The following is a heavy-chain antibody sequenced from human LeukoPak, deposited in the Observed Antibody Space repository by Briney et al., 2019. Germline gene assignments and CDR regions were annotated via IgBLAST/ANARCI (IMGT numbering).Heavy chain of an antibody. CDR3: AKGGNWNDPYFDY. J-gene: IGHJ4*02. V-gene: IGHV3-30*02. CDR2: IRYDGSNK. D-gene: IGHD1-20*01. CDR1: GFTFSSYG. Sequence: GGSLRLSCAASGFTFSSYGMHWVRQAPGKGLEWVAFIRYDGSNKYYADSVKGRFTISRDNSKNTLYLQMNSLRAEDTAVYYCAKGGNWNDPYFDYWGQGTLVTVSS.